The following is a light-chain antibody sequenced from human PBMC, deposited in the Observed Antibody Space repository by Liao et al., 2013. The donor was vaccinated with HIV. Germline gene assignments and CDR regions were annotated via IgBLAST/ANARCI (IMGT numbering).Light chain of an antibody. V-gene: IGLV3-21*04. Sequence: SYELTQPPSVSVAPGKTARISCGGSDIGSKSVHWYHQKPGQAPVVVMYYDSDRPSGIPERFSGSNSGNTATLTISRVEVGDEADYYCQVWDSSSDHYVFGTGTKVTVL. CDR3: QVWDSSSDHYV. CDR1: DIGSKS. J-gene: IGLJ1*01. CDR2: YDS.